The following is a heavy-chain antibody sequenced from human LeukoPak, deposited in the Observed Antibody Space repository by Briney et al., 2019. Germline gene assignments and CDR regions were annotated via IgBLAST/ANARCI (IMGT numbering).Heavy chain of an antibody. CDR1: GVSISSSNW. CDR3: ALTSRVTMIRVIRAFDV. Sequence: SETLSLTCAVSGVSISSSNWWSWVRQPPGKGLEWIGEIYHSGSTNYNPSLKSRVTISVDTSRNQFSLKMSSVTAADTAVYYCALTSRVTMIRVIRAFDVWGQGTMVTVSS. CDR2: IYHSGST. V-gene: IGHV4-4*02. D-gene: IGHD3-10*01. J-gene: IGHJ3*01.